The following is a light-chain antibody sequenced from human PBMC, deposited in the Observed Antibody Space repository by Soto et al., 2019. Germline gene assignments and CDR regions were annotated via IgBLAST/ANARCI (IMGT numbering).Light chain of an antibody. CDR1: TSNIGNHF. V-gene: IGLV1-51*02. CDR3: GTWDSSLSAGV. Sequence: QSVLTQPPSVSAAPGQTVTISCSGSTSNIGNHFVSWYQQVPGTAPKLLMYEVNKRPSGIPDRFSGSKSGTSATLDITGLQTGDEADYYCGTWDSSLSAGVFGGGTKLTVL. J-gene: IGLJ3*02. CDR2: EVN.